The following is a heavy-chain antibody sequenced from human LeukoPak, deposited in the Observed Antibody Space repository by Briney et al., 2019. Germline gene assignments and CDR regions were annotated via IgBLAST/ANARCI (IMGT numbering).Heavy chain of an antibody. Sequence: GGSLRLSCAASGFTFSTHAMSWVRQAPGKGLEWVSGISGVSETTYYADSVRGRFTISRDNSKSTIYLQMNSLRAEDTAVYYCAKDVCGNYCSLDMWGQGTVVTVSS. CDR3: AKDVCGNYCSLDM. D-gene: IGHD1-26*01. J-gene: IGHJ3*02. CDR2: ISGVSETT. V-gene: IGHV3-23*01. CDR1: GFTFSTHA.